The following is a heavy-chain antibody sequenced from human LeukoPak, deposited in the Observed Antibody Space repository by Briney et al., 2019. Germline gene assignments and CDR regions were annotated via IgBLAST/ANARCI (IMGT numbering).Heavy chain of an antibody. J-gene: IGHJ4*02. D-gene: IGHD3-10*01. CDR1: GGSISSSSYY. CDR3: ARDSSIHYYGSGSYYNPFDY. Sequence: SETLSLTCTVSGGSISSSSYYWGWIRQPPGKGLEWIGSIYYSGSTYYNPSLKSRVTISVDTSKNQFSLKLSSVTAADTAVYYCARDSSIHYYGSGSYYNPFDYWGQGTLVTVSS. V-gene: IGHV4-39*07. CDR2: IYYSGST.